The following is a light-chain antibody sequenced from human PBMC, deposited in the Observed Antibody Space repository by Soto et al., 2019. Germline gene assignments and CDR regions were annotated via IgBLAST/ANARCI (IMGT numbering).Light chain of an antibody. J-gene: IGKJ3*01. CDR3: QQLNSYPRT. V-gene: IGKV1-13*02. Sequence: AIQLTQSPSSLSASVGDRVTITCRASQAISSALAWYQQKPGKPPKLLIYDASTLQSGVPSRFSGSGSGTDFTLTISSLQPEDFATYYCQQLNSYPRTFGPGTKVDIK. CDR1: QAISSA. CDR2: DAS.